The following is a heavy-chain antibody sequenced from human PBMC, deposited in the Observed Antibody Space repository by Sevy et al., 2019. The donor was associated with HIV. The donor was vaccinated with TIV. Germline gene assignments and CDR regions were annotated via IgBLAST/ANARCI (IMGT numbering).Heavy chain of an antibody. D-gene: IGHD3-3*01. V-gene: IGHV3-15*01. CDR1: GFTVSDAW. CDR3: TTAPGVTIFGVVKDY. J-gene: IGHJ4*02. CDR2: IKSKGDGGTT. Sequence: GGSLRLSCGASGFTVSDAWMSWVRQAPGKGLEWVGRIKSKGDGGTTDDVAPVKGGFTISRDDSKNTLYLQMSSMKTEDTAVYYCTTAPGVTIFGVVKDYWGQGTLVTVSS.